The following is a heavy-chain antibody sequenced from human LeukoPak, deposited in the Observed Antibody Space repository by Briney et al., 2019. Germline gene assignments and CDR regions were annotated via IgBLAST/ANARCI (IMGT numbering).Heavy chain of an antibody. V-gene: IGHV4-4*07. Sequence: SEPLSLTCTVSGGSIRSDYWIWLRQPAGKGLEWIGRIQPSGTTNYTTPLKSRLTISIDRSKNQFSLSLSSVTAADTAVYYCARDSGSGWYGQWGQGTLATASS. CDR1: GGSIRSDY. CDR3: ARDSGSGWYGQ. CDR2: IQPSGTT. D-gene: IGHD6-19*01. J-gene: IGHJ5*02.